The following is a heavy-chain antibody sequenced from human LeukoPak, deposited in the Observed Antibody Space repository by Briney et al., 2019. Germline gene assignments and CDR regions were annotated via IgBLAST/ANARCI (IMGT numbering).Heavy chain of an antibody. CDR3: ARSLGMRLVVTAMDAFDY. J-gene: IGHJ4*02. CDR1: GGSISSSSYY. CDR2: IYYSGST. V-gene: IGHV4-39*01. D-gene: IGHD2-21*02. Sequence: SETLSLTCTVSGGSISSSSYYWGWIRQPPGKGLEWIGRIYYSGSTYYTPYLKSRVTISVDTSKSQVSLKLSSVTAADTAVYYCARSLGMRLVVTAMDAFDYWGQGTLVTVSS.